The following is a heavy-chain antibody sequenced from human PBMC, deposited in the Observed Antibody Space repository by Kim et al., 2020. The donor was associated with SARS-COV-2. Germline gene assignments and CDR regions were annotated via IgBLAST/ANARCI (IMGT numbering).Heavy chain of an antibody. CDR3: ARQNDAFDI. CDR2: SNK. Sequence: SNKYYADSGKGRCTISRDNSKNTLYLQMNSLRAEDTAVYYCARQNDAFDIWGQGTMVTVSS. J-gene: IGHJ3*02. V-gene: IGHV3-33*01.